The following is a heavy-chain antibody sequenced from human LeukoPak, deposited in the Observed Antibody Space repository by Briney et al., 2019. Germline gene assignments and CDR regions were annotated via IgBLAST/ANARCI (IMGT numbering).Heavy chain of an antibody. CDR3: ARRGGYCSSTSCYGSRYFDY. D-gene: IGHD2-2*01. V-gene: IGHV4-39*01. CDR1: GGSISSSSYY. CDR2: IYYSGST. Sequence: SETLSLTCTVSGGSISSSSYYWGWIRQPPGKGLEWIGSIYYSGSTYYNPSLKSRVTISVDTSKNQFSLKLSSVTAADTAVYYCARRGGYCSSTSCYGSRYFDYWGQGTLVTVS. J-gene: IGHJ4*02.